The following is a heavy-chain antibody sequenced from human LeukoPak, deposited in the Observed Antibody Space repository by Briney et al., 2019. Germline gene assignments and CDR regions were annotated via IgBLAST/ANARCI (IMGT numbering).Heavy chain of an antibody. V-gene: IGHV3-11*06. J-gene: IGHJ4*02. Sequence: GGSLRLSCAASGFTFSDYYMSWIRQAPGKGLEWVSYISISSSYTNYGDSVKGRFTISRDNAKNSLYLQMNSLRAEDTAVYYCARDEDDFWSGPRACNFDYWGQGTLVTVSS. CDR1: GFTFSDYY. CDR3: ARDEDDFWSGPRACNFDY. CDR2: ISISSSYT. D-gene: IGHD3-3*01.